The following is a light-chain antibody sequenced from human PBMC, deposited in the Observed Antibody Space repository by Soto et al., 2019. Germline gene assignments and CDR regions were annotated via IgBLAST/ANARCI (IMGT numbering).Light chain of an antibody. Sequence: EIVMTQSPATLSVSPGETTRLSCRASQSINSDVAWYQQKPGQAPRLLIYETFHRAIGIPARFSGSGSGTDFTLTISSLEPEDFAVYYCQQRSNWPLTFGGGTKVEIK. J-gene: IGKJ4*01. V-gene: IGKV3-11*01. CDR3: QQRSNWPLT. CDR1: QSINSD. CDR2: ETF.